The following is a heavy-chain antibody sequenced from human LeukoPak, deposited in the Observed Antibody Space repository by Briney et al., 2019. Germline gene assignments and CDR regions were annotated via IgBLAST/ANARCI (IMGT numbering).Heavy chain of an antibody. Sequence: GGSLRLSCAASGFIFSSYWMTWVRQAPGKGLEWVANIKQGGSENSYVDSVKGRFTISRDNAKNSLYLQMNSLRAEDTAVYYCARDGPGITGTSSWFDPWGQGTLVTVSS. CDR1: GFIFSSYW. CDR2: IKQGGSEN. J-gene: IGHJ5*02. CDR3: ARDGPGITGTSSWFDP. D-gene: IGHD1-7*01. V-gene: IGHV3-7*01.